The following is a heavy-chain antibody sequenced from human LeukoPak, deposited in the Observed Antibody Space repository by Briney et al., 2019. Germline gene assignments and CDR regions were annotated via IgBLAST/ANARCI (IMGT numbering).Heavy chain of an antibody. V-gene: IGHV3-15*01. CDR3: TSDPRIGRYFDY. Sequence: GGSLRLSCAASGFTSNNAWMNWVRQVPGKGLEWVGRVKSKADGGTTNYAAPVEGRFTISRDDSENPLYLQMNSLKTEDTAVYYCTSDPRIGRYFDYWGQGTLVTVSS. CDR2: VKSKADGGTT. J-gene: IGHJ4*02. D-gene: IGHD1-26*01. CDR1: GFTSNNAW.